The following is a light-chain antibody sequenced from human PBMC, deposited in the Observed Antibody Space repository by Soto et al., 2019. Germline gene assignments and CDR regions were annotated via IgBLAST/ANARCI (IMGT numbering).Light chain of an antibody. V-gene: IGKV1-5*03. CDR2: KAS. CDR1: QSISSW. Sequence: DIQMTQSPSALSASVGDRFTITCRASQSISSWLAWYQQKRGKAPKLLIYKASSLESGVPSRFSGSGSGTEFTLTISSLQPDDFATYYCQQYNSYQWTFGQGTKVDIK. J-gene: IGKJ1*01. CDR3: QQYNSYQWT.